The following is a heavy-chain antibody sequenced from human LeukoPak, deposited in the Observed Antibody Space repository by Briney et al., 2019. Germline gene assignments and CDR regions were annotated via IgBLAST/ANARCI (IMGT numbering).Heavy chain of an antibody. CDR3: ARDPYLGGWYWFDP. CDR1: GGSFSGYY. J-gene: IGHJ5*02. CDR2: IYYSGST. D-gene: IGHD6-19*01. Sequence: SETLSLTCAVYGGSFSGYYWSWIRQPPGKGLEGIGSIYYSGSTYYNPSLKSRVTISVDTSKNQFSLKLSSVTAADTAVYYCARDPYLGGWYWFDPWGQGTLVTVSS. V-gene: IGHV4-34*01.